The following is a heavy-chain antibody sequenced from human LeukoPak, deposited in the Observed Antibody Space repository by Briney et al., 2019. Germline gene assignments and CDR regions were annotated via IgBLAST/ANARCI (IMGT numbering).Heavy chain of an antibody. CDR3: ARQNPRDDSSGYTLDY. V-gene: IGHV4-59*08. CDR2: VFYKGNT. Sequence: SETLSLTCTVSSDSGDAINTYYWSWIRQPPEKGPEWIGSVFYKGNTNYNPSLKSRVTISVDTSKDQFSLKLSSVTAADTAVYYCARQNPRDDSSGYTLDYWGQGTLVTVSS. D-gene: IGHD3-22*01. CDR1: SDSGDAINTYY. J-gene: IGHJ4*02.